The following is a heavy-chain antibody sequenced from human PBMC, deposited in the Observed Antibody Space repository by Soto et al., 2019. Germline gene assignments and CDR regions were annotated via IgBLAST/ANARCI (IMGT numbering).Heavy chain of an antibody. J-gene: IGHJ6*02. CDR2: IWYDGSNK. Sequence: QVQLVESGGGVVQPGGSLRLSCTTSGFTFNTYGMHWVRQAPGKGLEWVAIIWYDGSNKYYADSVKGRFTSSRDNSKNMLYLQMNTRRAEDTALYHCARADCTGAYCYSWPFNYGVDVWGQGATVTVSS. CDR1: GFTFNTYG. D-gene: IGHD2-15*01. CDR3: ARADCTGAYCYSWPFNYGVDV. V-gene: IGHV3-33*08.